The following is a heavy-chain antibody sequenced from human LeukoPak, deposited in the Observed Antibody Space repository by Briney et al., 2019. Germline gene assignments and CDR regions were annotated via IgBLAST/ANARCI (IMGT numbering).Heavy chain of an antibody. V-gene: IGHV4-59*01. Sequence: PSETLSLTCTVSGGSISSYYWSWIRQPPGKGLEWIGYIYYSGSTNYNPSLKSRVTISVDTSKNQFSLKLSSVTAADTAVYYCARGVNANYPRGGWFDPWGKGTLVNVSS. D-gene: IGHD3-16*01. CDR2: IYYSGST. J-gene: IGHJ5*02. CDR1: GGSISSYY. CDR3: ARGVNANYPRGGWFDP.